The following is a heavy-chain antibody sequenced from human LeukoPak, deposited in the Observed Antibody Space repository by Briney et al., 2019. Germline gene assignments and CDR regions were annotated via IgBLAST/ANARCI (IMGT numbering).Heavy chain of an antibody. CDR3: AKWVRRTDVEY. J-gene: IGHJ4*02. CDR2: ISGGGGSA. D-gene: IGHD1-1*01. V-gene: IGHV3-23*01. CDR1: GFTFSSYA. Sequence: PGGSLRLSCAASGFTFSSYAMSWVRQAPGKGLEWVSAISGGGGSAYDADSVKGRFTISRNNSKNTRYLQMNGLRAEDTAVYYCAKWVRRTDVEYWGQGTLVTV.